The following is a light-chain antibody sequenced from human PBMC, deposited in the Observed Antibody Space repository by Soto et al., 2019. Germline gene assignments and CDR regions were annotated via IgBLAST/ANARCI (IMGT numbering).Light chain of an antibody. CDR2: GAS. V-gene: IGKV3-11*01. J-gene: IGKJ1*01. CDR3: QQHSHWPPWT. CDR1: ENVRTF. Sequence: EVVLTQSPATLSLSPGERATLCCRASENVRTFVDWYQQKPGQAPRLLIYGASNRATGIPARFSGSGSGTDFTLTISNLEPEDFAVYYCQQHSHWPPWTFGQGTRVEIQ.